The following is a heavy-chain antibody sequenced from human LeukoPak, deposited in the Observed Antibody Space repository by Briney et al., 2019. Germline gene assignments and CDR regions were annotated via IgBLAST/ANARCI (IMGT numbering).Heavy chain of an antibody. CDR2: MNPNSGNT. D-gene: IGHD2-21*02. V-gene: IGHV1-8*01. J-gene: IGHJ6*03. CDR3: ARTPIVAVTARTDKYYYYMDV. CDR1: GYTFTSYD. Sequence: ASVKVSCKAPGYTFTSYDINWVRQATGQGLEWMGWMNPNSGNTGYAQKFQGRVTMTRSTSISTAYMELSSLRSEDTAVYYCARTPIVAVTARTDKYYYYMDVWGKGTTVTVSS.